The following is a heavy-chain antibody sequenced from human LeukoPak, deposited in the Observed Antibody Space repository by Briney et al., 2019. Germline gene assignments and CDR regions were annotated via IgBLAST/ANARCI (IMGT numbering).Heavy chain of an antibody. Sequence: GESLKISCKASGYKFTNYWIGWVRQMPGKGLEWMGIIYPGDSETRYSPSFQGQATISADKSVSTAYLQWSSLKTSDTAMYYCARGDSSIWYEYWGQGTLVTVSS. CDR3: ARGDSSIWYEY. CDR1: GYKFTNYW. D-gene: IGHD2-2*01. CDR2: IYPGDSET. J-gene: IGHJ4*02. V-gene: IGHV5-51*01.